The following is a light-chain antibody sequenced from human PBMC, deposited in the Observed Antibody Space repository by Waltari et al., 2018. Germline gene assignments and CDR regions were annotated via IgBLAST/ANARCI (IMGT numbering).Light chain of an antibody. V-gene: IGKV1-8*01. Sequence: AIRMNQSQSSFSASTGGRVTITCWASQGIGSYLAWYQQKPGKAPKLRIYAASTWQSGGPSRSRGSGSGTDGTRSIIWRQSEDVATYCCHQHQSYPRTFDQGTKVEIK. CDR1: QGIGSY. J-gene: IGKJ1*01. CDR2: AAS. CDR3: HQHQSYPRT.